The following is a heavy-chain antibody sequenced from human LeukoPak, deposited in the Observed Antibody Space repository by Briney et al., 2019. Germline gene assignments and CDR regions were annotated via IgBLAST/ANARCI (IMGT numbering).Heavy chain of an antibody. V-gene: IGHV3-11*01. CDR3: AKLPSKCSGGSCYSGKNFDY. CDR2: ISVIGSDM. Sequence: GRSLRLSCVVSGFGFSDSYMTWIRQTPGKGLEWLAYISVIGSDMYYADSVKGRFTISRDNAKNSLYLQMNSLRAEDTAVYYCAKLPSKCSGGSCYSGKNFDYWGQGTLVTVSS. J-gene: IGHJ4*02. D-gene: IGHD2-15*01. CDR1: GFGFSDSY.